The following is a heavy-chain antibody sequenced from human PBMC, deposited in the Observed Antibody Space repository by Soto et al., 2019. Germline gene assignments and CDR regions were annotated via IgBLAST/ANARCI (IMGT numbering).Heavy chain of an antibody. CDR3: ARERKVGATQRMGFDY. CDR1: GYTFTGYY. V-gene: IGHV1-2*04. J-gene: IGHJ4*02. CDR2: INPNSGGT. Sequence: QVQLVQSGAEVKKPGASVKVSCKASGYTFTGYYMHWVRQAPGQGLEWMGWINPNSGGTNYAQKFQGWVTMTRDTSISTAYMELSRLRSDDTAVYYCARERKVGATQRMGFDYWGQGTLVTVSS. D-gene: IGHD1-26*01.